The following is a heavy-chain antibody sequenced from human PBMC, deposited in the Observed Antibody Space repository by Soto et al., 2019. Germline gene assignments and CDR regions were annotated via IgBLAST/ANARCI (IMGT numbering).Heavy chain of an antibody. CDR2: IYYSGST. CDR1: GGSISIGDYY. J-gene: IGHJ4*02. V-gene: IGHV4-30-4*01. Sequence: PSETLCITCTFSGGSISIGDYYRSWIRQPPGKGLEWIGYIYYSGSTYYNPSLKSRVTISVDTSKNQFSLKLSSVTAADTAVYYCASVVNYYHSSGDQYYFDYWGQGTLVTVS. D-gene: IGHD3-22*01. CDR3: ASVVNYYHSSGDQYYFDY.